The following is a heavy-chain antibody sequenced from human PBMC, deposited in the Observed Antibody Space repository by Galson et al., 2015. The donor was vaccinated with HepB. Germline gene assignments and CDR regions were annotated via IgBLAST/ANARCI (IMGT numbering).Heavy chain of an antibody. Sequence: SVKVSCKASGYTFTGHYIHWVRQAPGQGLEWMGWINPNTGGTNYAQNFQGWVTMTRDTSISTAYMELTRLRSDDTAVYYCGRENYLSYQDAVAIWGQGTMVTVSS. J-gene: IGHJ3*02. D-gene: IGHD1-7*01. V-gene: IGHV1-2*04. CDR2: INPNTGGT. CDR1: GYTFTGHY. CDR3: GRENYLSYQDAVAI.